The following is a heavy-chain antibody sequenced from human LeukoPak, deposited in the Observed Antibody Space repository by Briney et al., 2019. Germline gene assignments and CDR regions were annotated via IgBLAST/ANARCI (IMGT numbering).Heavy chain of an antibody. D-gene: IGHD3-16*01. CDR3: TADLRL. Sequence: GGSLRLSCAVSGFTFNTAWMSRVRQAPGKGLEYIGRIKSKTDGGTTYYAAPVKCRFTISRDDSKNTLYLQMNGLKIEDTALYYCTADLRLWGQGTLVTVSS. V-gene: IGHV3-15*01. CDR1: GFTFNTAW. CDR2: IKSKTDGGTT. J-gene: IGHJ1*01.